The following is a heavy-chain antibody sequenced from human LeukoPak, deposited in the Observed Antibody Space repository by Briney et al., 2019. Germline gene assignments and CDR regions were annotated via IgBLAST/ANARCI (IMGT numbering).Heavy chain of an antibody. CDR1: GFIFSDYF. CDR2: ISGSGSSK. CDR3: ASSQSSVAGIAGY. D-gene: IGHD6-19*01. V-gene: IGHV3-11*04. Sequence: GGSLRLSCAASGFIFSDYFMTWIRQAPGKGLEWVSYISGSGSSKYYADSVKGRFTISRDNPKNSLYLQMNSLRVEDTAVYYCASSQSSVAGIAGYWGQGTLVTVSS. J-gene: IGHJ4*02.